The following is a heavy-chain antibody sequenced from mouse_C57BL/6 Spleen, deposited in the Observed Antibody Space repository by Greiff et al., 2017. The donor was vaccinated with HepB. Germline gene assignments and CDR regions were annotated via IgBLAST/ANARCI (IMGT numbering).Heavy chain of an antibody. Sequence: QVQLQQSGAELVKPGASVKISCKASGYTFTDYYINWVKQRPGQGLEWIGKIGPGSGSTYYNEKFKGKATLTADKSSSTAYMQLSSLTSEDSAVYFCARSNYYYGSSYGAMDYWGQGTSVTVSS. CDR2: IGPGSGST. J-gene: IGHJ4*01. D-gene: IGHD1-1*01. CDR3: ARSNYYYGSSYGAMDY. CDR1: GYTFTDYY. V-gene: IGHV1-77*01.